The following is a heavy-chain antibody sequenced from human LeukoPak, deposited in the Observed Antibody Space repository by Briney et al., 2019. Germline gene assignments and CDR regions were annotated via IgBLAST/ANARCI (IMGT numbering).Heavy chain of an antibody. Sequence: GGSLRLSCAASGFTFSSYSMNWVRQAPGKGLEWVSYISSSSSTIYYAESVKGRFTISRDNAKNSLYLQMNSLRAEDTAVYYCAREWSSSSGKAFDYWGQGTLVAVSS. CDR1: GFTFSSYS. CDR3: AREWSSSSGKAFDY. V-gene: IGHV3-48*04. D-gene: IGHD6-6*01. J-gene: IGHJ4*02. CDR2: ISSSSSTI.